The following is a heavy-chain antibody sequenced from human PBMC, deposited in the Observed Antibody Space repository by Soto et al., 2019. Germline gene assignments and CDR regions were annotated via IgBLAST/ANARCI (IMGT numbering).Heavy chain of an antibody. CDR3: AKAGIAAAGKREGFYYYYGMDV. CDR2: ISWDGGST. D-gene: IGHD6-13*01. J-gene: IGHJ6*02. Sequence: PGGSLRLSCAASGFTFDDYTMHWVRQAPGKGLEWVSLISWDGGSTYYADSVKGRFTISRDNSKNSLYLQMNSLRTEDTALYYCAKAGIAAAGKREGFYYYYGMDVWGQGTTVTVSS. V-gene: IGHV3-43*01. CDR1: GFTFDDYT.